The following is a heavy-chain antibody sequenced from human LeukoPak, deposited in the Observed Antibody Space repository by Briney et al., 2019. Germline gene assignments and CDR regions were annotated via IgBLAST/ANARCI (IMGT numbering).Heavy chain of an antibody. J-gene: IGHJ4*02. D-gene: IGHD2-15*01. V-gene: IGHV4-59*08. Sequence: SETLSLTCTVSGGSISSYYWSWIRQPPGKGLEWIGYIYYSGSTNYNPSLKSRVTISVDTSKNQFSLKLSSVTAADTAVYYCESLVATGFAAIDYWGQGTVVTVSS. CDR1: GGSISSYY. CDR2: IYYSGST. CDR3: ESLVATGFAAIDY.